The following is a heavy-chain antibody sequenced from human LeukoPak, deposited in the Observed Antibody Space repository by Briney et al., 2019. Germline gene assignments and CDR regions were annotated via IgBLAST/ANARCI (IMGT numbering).Heavy chain of an antibody. Sequence: GGSLRLSCAASGFTFSSYAMSWVRQAPGKGLEWVSAISGSGGGTYYADSVKGRFTISRDNSKNTLYLQMNSLRAEDTAVYYCAKSGGLYYYDSSGYLWGQGTLVTVSS. CDR1: GFTFSSYA. D-gene: IGHD3-22*01. V-gene: IGHV3-23*01. CDR2: ISGSGGGT. CDR3: AKSGGLYYYDSSGYL. J-gene: IGHJ4*02.